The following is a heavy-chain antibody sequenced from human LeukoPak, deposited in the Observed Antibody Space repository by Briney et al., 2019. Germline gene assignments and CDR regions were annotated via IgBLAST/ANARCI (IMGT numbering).Heavy chain of an antibody. CDR1: GDSISSGNYD. CDR3: ARDSSGSYSPAFFDY. Sequence: SQTLSLTCTVSGDSISSGNYDWTWIRQPPGKGLEWIGYIYYSGSTFYNPSLKSRVTISVDTSKNEFSLKLSSVTAADTAVYYCARDSSGSYSPAFFDYWGQGTLVTVSS. J-gene: IGHJ4*02. V-gene: IGHV4-30-4*01. CDR2: IYYSGST. D-gene: IGHD3-10*01.